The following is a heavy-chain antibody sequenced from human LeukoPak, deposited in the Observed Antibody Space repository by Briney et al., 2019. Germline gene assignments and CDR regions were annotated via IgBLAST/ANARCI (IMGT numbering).Heavy chain of an antibody. J-gene: IGHJ5*02. Sequence: SVKVSCKASGGTFSSYAISWVRQAPGQGLEWMGGIIPIFGTANYAQKLQGRVTITTDESTSTAYMELSSLRSEDTAVYYCARDWVGTAVTNWFDPWGQGTLVTVSS. CDR2: IIPIFGTA. D-gene: IGHD4-11*01. CDR1: GGTFSSYA. CDR3: ARDWVGTAVTNWFDP. V-gene: IGHV1-69*05.